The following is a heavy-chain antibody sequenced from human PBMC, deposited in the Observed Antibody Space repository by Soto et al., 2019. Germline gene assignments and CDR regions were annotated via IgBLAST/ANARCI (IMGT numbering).Heavy chain of an antibody. CDR2: ISYDGSNK. CDR3: ARGYYYDSSGFRV. CDR1: GFTFSSYA. Sequence: LRLSCAASGFTFSSYAMHWVRQAPGKGLGWVAVISYDGSNKYYADSVKGRFTISRDNSKNTLYLQMNSLRAEDTAVYYCARGYYYDSSGFRVWGQGTTVTVSS. V-gene: IGHV3-30-3*01. D-gene: IGHD3-22*01. J-gene: IGHJ6*02.